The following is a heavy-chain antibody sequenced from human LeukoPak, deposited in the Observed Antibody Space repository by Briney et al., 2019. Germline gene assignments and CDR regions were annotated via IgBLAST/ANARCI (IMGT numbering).Heavy chain of an antibody. Sequence: ASVKVSCKASGYTFTGYYMHWVRQAPGQGLEWMGWINPNSGGTNYAQKFQGRVTMTRDTSISTAYMELSRLRSDDTAVYYCARVEHYYDSSGYGSASDYWGQGTLVTVSS. CDR3: ARVEHYYDSSGYGSASDY. J-gene: IGHJ4*02. CDR1: GYTFTGYY. V-gene: IGHV1-2*02. CDR2: INPNSGGT. D-gene: IGHD3-22*01.